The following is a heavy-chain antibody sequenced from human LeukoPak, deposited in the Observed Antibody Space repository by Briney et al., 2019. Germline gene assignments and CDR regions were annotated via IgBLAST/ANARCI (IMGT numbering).Heavy chain of an antibody. J-gene: IGHJ3*01. CDR3: ARDQSPHYYDSSGYGAFNL. Sequence: SGGSRRLSCVPSGFAFNTFAMNWVRQAPGKGLEWVSGISASGSRTYYGTSVKGRFTISRDNSKNTLFLQMNNLRGDDTARYFCARDQSPHYYDSSGYGAFNLWGQGTMVTVSS. D-gene: IGHD3-22*01. V-gene: IGHV3-23*01. CDR2: ISASGSRT. CDR1: GFAFNTFA.